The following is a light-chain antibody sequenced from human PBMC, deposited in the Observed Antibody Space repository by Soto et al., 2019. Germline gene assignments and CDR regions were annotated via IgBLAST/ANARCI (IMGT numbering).Light chain of an antibody. CDR3: LLYFDAAQV. V-gene: IGLV7-43*01. CDR2: STS. CDR1: TGAVTSGYY. J-gene: IGLJ3*02. Sequence: QTVVTQEPSLTVSPGGTVTLTCASSTGAVTSGYYPGWFQQRPGQAPTSLIHSTSIKHSWTPARFSGSLLGGKAALTLSAVQPEDEADYYCLLYFDAAQVFGGGTKLTVL.